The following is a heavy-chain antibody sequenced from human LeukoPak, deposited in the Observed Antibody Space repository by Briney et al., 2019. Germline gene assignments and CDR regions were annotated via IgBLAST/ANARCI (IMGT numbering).Heavy chain of an antibody. CDR3: ARDYGEGELLSYFDY. Sequence: GGSLRLSCAASGFTSSSYSMNWVRQAPGKGLEWVSYISSSSSTIYYADSVKGRFTISRDNAKNSLYLKMSSQRAEDTAVYYCARDYGEGELLSYFDYWGQGTLVTVSS. CDR2: ISSSSSTI. V-gene: IGHV3-48*01. CDR1: GFTSSSYS. D-gene: IGHD1-26*01. J-gene: IGHJ4*02.